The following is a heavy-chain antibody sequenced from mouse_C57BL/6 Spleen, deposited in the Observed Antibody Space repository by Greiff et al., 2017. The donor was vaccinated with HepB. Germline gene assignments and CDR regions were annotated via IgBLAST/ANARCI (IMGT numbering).Heavy chain of an antibody. CDR3: AREEYDYDWYFDV. V-gene: IGHV1-82*01. CDR2: IYPGDGDT. Sequence: QVQLQQSGPELVKPGASVKISCKASGYAFSSSWMNWVKQRPGKGLEWIGRIYPGDGDTNYNGKFKGKATLTADKSSSTAYMQLSSLTSEDSAVYFCAREEYDYDWYFDVWGTGTTVTVSS. CDR1: GYAFSSSW. J-gene: IGHJ1*03. D-gene: IGHD2-4*01.